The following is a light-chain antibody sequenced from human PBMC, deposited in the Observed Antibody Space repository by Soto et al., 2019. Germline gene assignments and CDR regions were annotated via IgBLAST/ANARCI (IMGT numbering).Light chain of an antibody. J-gene: IGKJ5*01. V-gene: IGKV1-5*03. CDR1: QSISSW. CDR3: QQYHSYPIT. Sequence: DIQMTQSPSTLSASVGDRVTITCRASQSISSWLAWYQQKPGKALKLLIYKASSLESGVPSRFSGSGSGTEFTLTISSLQPDDFATYYCQQYHSYPITFGQGTRLEIK. CDR2: KAS.